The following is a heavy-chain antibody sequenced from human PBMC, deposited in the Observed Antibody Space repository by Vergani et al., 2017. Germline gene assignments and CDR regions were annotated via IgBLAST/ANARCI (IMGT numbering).Heavy chain of an antibody. CDR3: AKDRVDIVATIELGY. CDR1: GGSISSYY. V-gene: IGHV4-59*01. D-gene: IGHD5-12*01. J-gene: IGHJ4*02. Sequence: QVQLQESGPGLVKPSQTLSLTCTVSGGSISSYYWSWIRQPPGKGLEWIGYIYYSGSTNYNPSLKSRVTISVDTSKNQFSLKLSSVTAADTAVYYCAKDRVDIVATIELGYWGQGTLVTVSS. CDR2: IYYSGST.